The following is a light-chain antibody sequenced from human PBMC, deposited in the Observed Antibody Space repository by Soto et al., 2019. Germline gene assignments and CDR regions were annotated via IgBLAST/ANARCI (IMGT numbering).Light chain of an antibody. V-gene: IGLV2-14*01. CDR1: SSDVGGNNY. CDR2: EVS. J-gene: IGLJ1*01. CDR3: SSFRNTSTRDA. Sequence: QSAPTQPASVSGSPGQSNTISCTGTSSDVGGNNYVCWFQHHAGKAPKLIIYEVSYRPSGVSKRFSGSKSGDTASLTISGLQADDEADYYCSSFRNTSTRDAFGSGTNVTVL.